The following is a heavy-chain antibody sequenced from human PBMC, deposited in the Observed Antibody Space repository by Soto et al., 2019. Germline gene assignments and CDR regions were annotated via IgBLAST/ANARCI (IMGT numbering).Heavy chain of an antibody. D-gene: IGHD2-21*01. CDR3: ARVSPSICGGGNCYRLDRYFDS. CDR2: IIPLFGTP. Sequence: QVQLVQSGAEVKKPGSSLKVSCKTSGVTFSTSGISWVRQGPGQGREWMGGIIPLFGTPQYARKFQGRVSITADDSATTTCLELSGLSSDDTAIYYGARVSPSICGGGNCYRLDRYFDSWGQGSQVVVSS. CDR1: GVTFSTSG. V-gene: IGHV1-69*01. J-gene: IGHJ4*02.